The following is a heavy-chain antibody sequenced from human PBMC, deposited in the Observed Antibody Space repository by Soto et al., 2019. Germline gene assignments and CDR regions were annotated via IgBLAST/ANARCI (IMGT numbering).Heavy chain of an antibody. CDR1: GYTFTSCG. CDR3: ARTRKDYYGSGQRGPDP. J-gene: IGHJ5*02. CDR2: ISAYNGNT. Sequence: ASVKVSCKASGYTFTSCGISLVRHAPGQGLEWMGWISAYNGNTNYAQKLQGRVTMTTDTSTSTAYMELRSLRSDDTAVYYCARTRKDYYGSGQRGPDPWGQGTLVTVSS. V-gene: IGHV1-18*01. D-gene: IGHD3-10*01.